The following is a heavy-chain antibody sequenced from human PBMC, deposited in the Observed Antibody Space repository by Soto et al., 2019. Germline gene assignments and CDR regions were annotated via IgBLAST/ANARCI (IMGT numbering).Heavy chain of an antibody. J-gene: IGHJ3*02. CDR1: GGTFYINA. CDR2: IIPIFGTI. Sequence: SVKVSCKASGGTFYINAISWVRLAPGQGLEWMGGIIPIFGTINNAQKFQDRVTITADESANIVYMELSSLRSEDTAIYYCAREGLTFGPGAVGGAFDIWGQGTLVTVSS. V-gene: IGHV1-69*13. D-gene: IGHD2-2*01. CDR3: AREGLTFGPGAVGGAFDI.